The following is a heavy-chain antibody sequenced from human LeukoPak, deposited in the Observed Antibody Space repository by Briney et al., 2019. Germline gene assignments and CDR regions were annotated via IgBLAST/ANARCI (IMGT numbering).Heavy chain of an antibody. CDR1: GYTFTSYD. CDR3: ARRVSLNYYYYGMDV. Sequence: ASVKVSSKASGYTFTSYDIYWVRQATGQGLEWMGWMNPNSGNTGYAQKFQGRVTMTRNTSISTAYMELSSLRSEDTAVYYCARRVSLNYYYYGMDVWGQGTTVTVSS. CDR2: MNPNSGNT. V-gene: IGHV1-8*01. J-gene: IGHJ6*02.